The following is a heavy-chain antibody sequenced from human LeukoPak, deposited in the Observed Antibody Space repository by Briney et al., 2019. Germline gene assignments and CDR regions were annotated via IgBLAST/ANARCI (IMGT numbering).Heavy chain of an antibody. Sequence: PSETLSLTCTVSGGSISSNWGWIRQPPGKGLEWIGNIYFSGSTYYNPSLKSRVTISVDTSKNQFSLKLSSVTAADTAVYYCARRGRYCSGGSCFIGLFDPWGQGTLVTVSS. CDR3: ARRGRYCSGGSCFIGLFDP. CDR2: IYFSGST. J-gene: IGHJ5*02. CDR1: GGSISSN. V-gene: IGHV4-39*01. D-gene: IGHD2-15*01.